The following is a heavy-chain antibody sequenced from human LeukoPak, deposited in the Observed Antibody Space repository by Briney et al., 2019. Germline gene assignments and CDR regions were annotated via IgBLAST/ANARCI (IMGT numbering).Heavy chain of an antibody. D-gene: IGHD2-2*01. CDR3: AKPRDPLGPAALDY. Sequence: LETLSLTCAVSVGSFRGYHWTWIRQSPGKGLESVGEIYNSGSAKYTPSLESRVTISAETAKNKISLKMNSVTAADTAIYYCAKPRDPLGPAALDYWGRGTLVTVSS. CDR2: IYNSGSA. CDR1: VGSFRGYH. J-gene: IGHJ4*02. V-gene: IGHV4-34*01.